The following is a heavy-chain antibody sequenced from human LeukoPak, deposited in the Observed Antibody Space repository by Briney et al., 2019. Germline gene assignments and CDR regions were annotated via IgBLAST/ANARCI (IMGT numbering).Heavy chain of an antibody. CDR1: GLTFSRYA. Sequence: GGSLRLSCAVSGLTFSRYAMSWVRQAPGKGLEWVSAISGSGGSTYYADSVKGRFTISRDNSKNTLYLQMNSLRAEDTAVYYCAKGGVVVAARGSWGQGTLVTVSS. CDR3: AKGGVVVAARGS. V-gene: IGHV3-23*01. D-gene: IGHD2-15*01. CDR2: ISGSGGST. J-gene: IGHJ5*02.